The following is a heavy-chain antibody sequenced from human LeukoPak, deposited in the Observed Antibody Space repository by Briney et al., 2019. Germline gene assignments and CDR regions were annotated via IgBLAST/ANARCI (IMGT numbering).Heavy chain of an antibody. CDR2: IYYSGSS. Sequence: SETLSLTCTVSGGSISSYYWSWIRQPPGKGLKWIGYIYYSGSSYYNPSLKSRVTTSVDTSKNQYSLKLSSVTAADTAVYYCAQITGTRGYFDYWGQGTLVTVSS. CDR3: AQITGTRGYFDY. D-gene: IGHD7-27*01. V-gene: IGHV4-59*06. J-gene: IGHJ4*02. CDR1: GGSISSYY.